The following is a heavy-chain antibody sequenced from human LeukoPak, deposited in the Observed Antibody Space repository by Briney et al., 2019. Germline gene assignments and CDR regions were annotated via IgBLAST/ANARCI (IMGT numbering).Heavy chain of an antibody. CDR3: ARVSAAGTGPDY. J-gene: IGHJ4*02. V-gene: IGHV4-61*01. Sequence: SETLSLTCTVSGASISSSHYYWSWIRQPPGKGLEWIGFMSNSGHTDSNPSLKSRVTISVDTSKNQFSLKLNSVTAADTAVYYCARVSAAGTGPDYWGQGTLVTVSS. CDR1: GASISSSHYY. D-gene: IGHD6-13*01. CDR2: MSNSGHT.